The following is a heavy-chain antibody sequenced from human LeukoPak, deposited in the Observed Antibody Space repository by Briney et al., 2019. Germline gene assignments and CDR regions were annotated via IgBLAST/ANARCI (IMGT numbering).Heavy chain of an antibody. CDR1: GFTFGDYA. CDR3: TRAPHPRCSSSGCYLDY. J-gene: IGHJ4*02. Sequence: GGSLRLSCSTSGFTFGDYAMSWVRQAPGKGLEGVGFIQGKAYGGATKYAASVNGRFSISRDDSQSIANLQMNDLKTEDTAVYYCTRAPHPRCSSSGCYLDYWGQGTLVTVSS. CDR2: IQGKAYGGAT. V-gene: IGHV3-49*04. D-gene: IGHD2-2*01.